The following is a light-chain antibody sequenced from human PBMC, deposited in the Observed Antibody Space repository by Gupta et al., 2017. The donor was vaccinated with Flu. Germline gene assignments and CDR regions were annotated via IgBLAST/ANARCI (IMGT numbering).Light chain of an antibody. Sequence: MTHSPSSLSASLGDRVTITCRASQSISGYLNWYQHKPGKAPNLLIYDASSVQSGVPSRFSGSGSGTDFTLTISGLQPEEFATYCCQQGFSSPFSFGQGTKLEI. CDR1: QSISGY. J-gene: IGKJ2*03. CDR3: QQGFSSPFS. V-gene: IGKV1-39*01. CDR2: DAS.